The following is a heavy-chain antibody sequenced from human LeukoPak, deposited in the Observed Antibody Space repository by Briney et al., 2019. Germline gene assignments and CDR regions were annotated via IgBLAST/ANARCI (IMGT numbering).Heavy chain of an antibody. J-gene: IGHJ6*03. CDR2: ISSSGSTI. V-gene: IGHV3-11*04. CDR1: GFTFSDYY. D-gene: IGHD6-13*01. Sequence: GGSLRLSCAASGFTFSDYYMSWIRQAPGKGLEWVSYISSSGSTIYYADSVKGRFTISRDNAKNSLYLQMNSLRAEDTAVYYCARDLGEAAAAADYYYYYMDVWGKGTTVTVSS. CDR3: ARDLGEAAAAADYYYYYMDV.